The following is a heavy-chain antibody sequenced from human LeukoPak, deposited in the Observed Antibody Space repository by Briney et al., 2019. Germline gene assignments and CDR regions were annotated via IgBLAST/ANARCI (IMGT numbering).Heavy chain of an antibody. D-gene: IGHD3-10*01. CDR2: IRYDGSNK. CDR1: GFTFSSYG. CDR3: AKDRVNYGSGSYYIDY. Sequence: GGSLRLSCAASGFTFSSYGMHWVRQAPGKGLEWVAFIRYDGSNKYYADSVKGRFTISRDNSKNTLYLQMNSLRAEDTAVYYCAKDRVNYGSGSYYIDYWGQGTLVTVSS. V-gene: IGHV3-30*02. J-gene: IGHJ4*02.